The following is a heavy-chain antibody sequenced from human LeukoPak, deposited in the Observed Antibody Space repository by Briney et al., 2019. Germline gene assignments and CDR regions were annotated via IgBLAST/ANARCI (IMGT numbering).Heavy chain of an antibody. CDR2: ISYVGSGK. D-gene: IGHD5-24*01. V-gene: IGHV3-30*18. CDR1: GFIFSSYG. CDR3: AKGGEMGTIRGYFDY. J-gene: IGHJ4*02. Sequence: GRSLRLSCAASGFIFSSYGMHWVRQALGKGLEWVAVISYVGSGKYYTDSVRGRFTISRDNSKTTLYLQMNSLRTEDTAVYYCAKGGEMGTIRGYFDYLGQGTLVTVSS.